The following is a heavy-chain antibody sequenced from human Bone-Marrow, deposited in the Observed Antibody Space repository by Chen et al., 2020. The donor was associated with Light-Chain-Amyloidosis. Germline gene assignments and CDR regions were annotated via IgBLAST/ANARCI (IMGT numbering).Heavy chain of an antibody. CDR3: AREAGVGITYYFDL. J-gene: IGHJ2*01. CDR1: GFTFDDYG. V-gene: IGHV3-20*04. CDR2: INWNGGRT. D-gene: IGHD3-3*01. Sequence: EVQLVESGGRVVRPGGSLRRSCAASGFTFDDYGMSWVRQAPGKGLEWVSGINWNGGRTGYADFVKGRFTISRDNAKNSLDLQMNTLSPEDTALYYCAREAGVGITYYFDLWGPGTLVTVSS.